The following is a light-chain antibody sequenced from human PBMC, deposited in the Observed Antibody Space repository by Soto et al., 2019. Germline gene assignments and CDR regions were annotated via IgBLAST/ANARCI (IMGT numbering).Light chain of an antibody. Sequence: DIVMTQSPLSLPVTPGEPASISCRSSQSLLHGTGYNYLDWYLQQPGQSPQLPIQLGSMRASGVPDRFSGSGSGTDFTLNISRVEAEDVGVYYCMQVLQTPVPFGPGTKVDI. CDR3: MQVLQTPVP. V-gene: IGKV2-28*01. CDR1: QSLLHGTGYNY. CDR2: LGS. J-gene: IGKJ3*01.